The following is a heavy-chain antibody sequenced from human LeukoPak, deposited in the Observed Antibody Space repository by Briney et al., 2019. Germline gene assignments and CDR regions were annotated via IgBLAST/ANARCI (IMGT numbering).Heavy chain of an antibody. V-gene: IGHV3-23*01. Sequence: QPGGSLRLSCAASGFIFSNYAMSWARQAPGKGLEWVSAIGGSGGSTYYADSVKGRFTISRDNSKNTVYLQMNSLRAEDTAVYYCVSRTTVTDADGFDIWGQGTMVTVSS. J-gene: IGHJ3*02. CDR1: GFIFSNYA. CDR3: VSRTTVTDADGFDI. CDR2: IGGSGGST. D-gene: IGHD4-17*01.